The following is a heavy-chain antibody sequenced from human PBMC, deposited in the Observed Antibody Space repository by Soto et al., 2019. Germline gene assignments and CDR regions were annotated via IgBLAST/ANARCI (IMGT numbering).Heavy chain of an antibody. CDR2: INPNSGGT. Sequence: ASVKVSCKASGYTFTGYYMHWVRQAPGQGLEWMGWINPNSGGTNYAQKFQGRVTMTRDTSISTAYMELSRLRSDDTAVYYCARDGAVARRVYYYYGMDVWGQGTTVTVSS. CDR1: GYTFTGYY. D-gene: IGHD6-19*01. J-gene: IGHJ6*02. CDR3: ARDGAVARRVYYYYGMDV. V-gene: IGHV1-2*02.